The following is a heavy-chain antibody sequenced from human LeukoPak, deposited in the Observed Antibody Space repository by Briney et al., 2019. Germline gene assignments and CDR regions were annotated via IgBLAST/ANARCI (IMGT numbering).Heavy chain of an antibody. V-gene: IGHV3-9*01. CDR2: ISWNSGSI. CDR3: ASKITMVRGVIITPDY. J-gene: IGHJ4*02. CDR1: GFTFDDYA. D-gene: IGHD3-10*01. Sequence: GRSLRLSCAASGFTFDDYAMHWVRQAPGKGLEWVSGISWNSGSIGYADSVKGRFTISRDNAKNSLYLQMNSLRAEDTALYYCASKITMVRGVIITPDYWGQGTLVTVSS.